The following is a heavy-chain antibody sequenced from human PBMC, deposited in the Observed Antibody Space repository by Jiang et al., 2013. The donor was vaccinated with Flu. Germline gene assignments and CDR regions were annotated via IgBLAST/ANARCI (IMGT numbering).Heavy chain of an antibody. D-gene: IGHD2-15*01. CDR3: ARGNCGGGYCYESLDP. CDR1: GFTFTSYS. Sequence: GAEVKKPGSSVKVSCKASGFTFTSYSFHWVRQAPGQRLEWIGWINAGNGNTEYSRKFQGRVTITRDTSASTAYMEVRSLRSEDTAMYFCARGNCGGGYCYESLDPWGQGQWSPSLQ. J-gene: IGHJ3*01. V-gene: IGHV1-3*01. CDR2: INAGNGNT.